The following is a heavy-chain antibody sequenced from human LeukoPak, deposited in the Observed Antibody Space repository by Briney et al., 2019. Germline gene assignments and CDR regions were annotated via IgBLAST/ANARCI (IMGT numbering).Heavy chain of an antibody. D-gene: IGHD2-2*01. V-gene: IGHV3-21*01. J-gene: IGHJ5*02. CDR3: ARDCSSTSWGFDP. Sequence: PGGSLRLSCAASGFTFSSYSMNWVRQAPGKGLEWVSSISSSSSYIYYADSVKGRFTISRDNAKNSLYLQMNSLRAEDTAVYYCARDCSSTSWGFDPWGQGTLVTVSS. CDR2: ISSSSSYI. CDR1: GFTFSSYS.